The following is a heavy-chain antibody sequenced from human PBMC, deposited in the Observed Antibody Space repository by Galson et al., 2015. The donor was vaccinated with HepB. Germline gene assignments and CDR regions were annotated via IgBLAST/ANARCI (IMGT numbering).Heavy chain of an antibody. V-gene: IGHV1-3*01. J-gene: IGHJ5*02. CDR3: ARDRQFALLVRWFDP. D-gene: IGHD3-16*01. Sequence: SVKVSCKASGYTFTSYAMHWVRQAPGQRLEWMGWINAGNGNTKYSQKFQGRVTITRDKSASTAYMELSSLRSEDTAVYYCARDRQFALLVRWFDPWGQGTLVTVSS. CDR1: GYTFTSYA. CDR2: INAGNGNT.